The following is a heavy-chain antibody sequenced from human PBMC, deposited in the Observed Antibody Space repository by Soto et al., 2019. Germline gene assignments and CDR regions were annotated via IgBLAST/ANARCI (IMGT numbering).Heavy chain of an antibody. V-gene: IGHV3-33*08. CDR3: ALSWYSYYFDL. D-gene: IGHD1-1*01. CDR1: VFTFSSYG. Sequence: PGWSLRLSCAASVFTFSSYGMHWVRQAPGKGLEWVAVIWYDGSDKYYADSVKGRFTISRDNSKNTLYLQMNSLRAEDTAVYYCALSWYSYYFDLWGQGTLVTVSS. J-gene: IGHJ4*02. CDR2: IWYDGSDK.